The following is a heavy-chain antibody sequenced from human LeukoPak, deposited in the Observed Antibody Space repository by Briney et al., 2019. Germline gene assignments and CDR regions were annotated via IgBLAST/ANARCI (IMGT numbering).Heavy chain of an antibody. CDR1: GFTVSSNH. V-gene: IGHV3-66*01. CDR3: ARGYQLLFNAFDI. CDR2: IHSGGGT. D-gene: IGHD2-2*01. J-gene: IGHJ3*02. Sequence: GGSLRLSCAASGFTVSSNHMSWVRQAPGKGLEWVSVIHSGGGTYYADSVKGRFIISRDNSKNTLYLQMNSLRAEDTAVYYCARGYQLLFNAFDIWGQGTMVTVSS.